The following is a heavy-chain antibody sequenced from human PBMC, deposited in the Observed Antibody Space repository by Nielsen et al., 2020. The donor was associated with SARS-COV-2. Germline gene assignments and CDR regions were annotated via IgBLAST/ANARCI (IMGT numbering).Heavy chain of an antibody. CDR3: ARDSPFYYMDV. CDR1: GGSLNSSGHF. V-gene: IGHV4-31*03. CDR2: IYYSGDT. J-gene: IGHJ6*03. Sequence: SETLSLTCTVSGGSLNSSGHFWSWVRQFPGTGLQWIGYIYYSGDTYYNPSLRSRVSISLDTSQNQFSLNLGSVTAADTAVYYCARDSPFYYMDVWGKGTTVTVSS.